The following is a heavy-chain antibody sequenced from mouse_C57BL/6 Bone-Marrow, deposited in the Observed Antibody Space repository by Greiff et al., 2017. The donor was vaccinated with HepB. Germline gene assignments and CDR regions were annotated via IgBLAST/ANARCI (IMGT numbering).Heavy chain of an antibody. CDR3: ARDPLYYSPYYFDD. D-gene: IGHD1-1*01. CDR2: IHPNSGST. Sequence: QVQLQQPGAELVKPGASVKLSCKASGYTFTSYWMHWVKQRPGQGLEWIGMIHPNSGSTKYNEKFKSKAKLTVDKSSSTAYMQLSSLTSEDYAVYYCARDPLYYSPYYFDDWGQGTTLTVSS. J-gene: IGHJ2*01. V-gene: IGHV1-64*01. CDR1: GYTFTSYW.